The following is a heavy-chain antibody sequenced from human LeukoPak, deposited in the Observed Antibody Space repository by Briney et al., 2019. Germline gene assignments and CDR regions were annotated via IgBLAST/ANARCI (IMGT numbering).Heavy chain of an antibody. CDR1: GFTFSSYW. Sequence: GGSLRRSCAASGFTFSSYWMTWVRHAPGKGLVWVSRINSDGSSTSYADSVKGRFTISRDNAKNTLYLQMNSLRAEDTAVYYCARERRTYCGGDCYYFDYWGQGTLVTVSS. V-gene: IGHV3-74*01. D-gene: IGHD2-21*01. J-gene: IGHJ4*02. CDR2: INSDGSST. CDR3: ARERRTYCGGDCYYFDY.